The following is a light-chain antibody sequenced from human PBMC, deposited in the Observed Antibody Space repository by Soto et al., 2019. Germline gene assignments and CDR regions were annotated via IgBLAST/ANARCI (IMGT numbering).Light chain of an antibody. Sequence: EIVMTQSPSALSVSPGDRVTLYCRASQSVRSNSAWYQQKPGQAPRLLIYGASTRATGIPARFSGSGYGTEFTLTISSLQSEDFAVYYCQQYNSWPLTFGGGTKVDIK. CDR3: QQYNSWPLT. V-gene: IGKV3-15*01. J-gene: IGKJ4*01. CDR1: QSVRSN. CDR2: GAS.